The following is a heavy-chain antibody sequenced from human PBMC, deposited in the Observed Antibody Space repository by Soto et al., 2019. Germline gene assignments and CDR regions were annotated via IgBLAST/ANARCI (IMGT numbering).Heavy chain of an antibody. D-gene: IGHD2-2*01. Sequence: SETLSLTCTVSGGSISSSSYYWGWIRQPPGKGLEWIGSIYYSGSTYYNPSLKSRVTISVDTSKNQFSLKLSSVTAADTAVYYCARHSWEEPATYYFDYWGQGTLVTVSS. CDR3: ARHSWEEPATYYFDY. CDR2: IYYSGST. V-gene: IGHV4-39*01. CDR1: GGSISSSSYY. J-gene: IGHJ4*02.